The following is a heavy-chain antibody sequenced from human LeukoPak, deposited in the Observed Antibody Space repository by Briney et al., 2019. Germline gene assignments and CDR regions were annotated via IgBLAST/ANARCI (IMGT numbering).Heavy chain of an antibody. CDR3: ARRSPLAAAASDY. D-gene: IGHD6-13*01. CDR2: ISAYNGNT. V-gene: IGHV1-18*04. Sequence: GASVKVSCKASGYTFTGYYMHWVRQAPGRGLEWMGWISAYNGNTNYAQKLQGRVTMTTDTSTSTAYMELRSLRSDDTAVYYCARRSPLAAAASDYWGQGTLVTVSS. J-gene: IGHJ4*02. CDR1: GYTFTGYY.